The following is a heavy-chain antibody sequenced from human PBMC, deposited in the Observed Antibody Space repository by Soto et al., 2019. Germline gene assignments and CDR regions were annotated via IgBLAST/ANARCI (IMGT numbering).Heavy chain of an antibody. J-gene: IGHJ6*02. CDR2: IVPVLGTS. CDR1: GGSFSSYA. D-gene: IGHD3-16*01. CDR3: ASDSPGGGYYYGMDV. V-gene: IGHV1-69*01. Sequence: QGQLEQSGAEVRKPGSSVKVSCKASGGSFSSYAISWVRQAPGQGLEWMGGIVPVLGTSHSAQKFQGRVTFSADDSTTTAYMELSSLRSEDTAVYYCASDSPGGGYYYGMDVWCQGTTVTVSS.